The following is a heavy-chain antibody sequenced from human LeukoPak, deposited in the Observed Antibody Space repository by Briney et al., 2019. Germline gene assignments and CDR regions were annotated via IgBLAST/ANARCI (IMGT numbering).Heavy chain of an antibody. CDR1: AYIFSNYW. V-gene: IGHV5-51*01. CDR2: IYPGDSGT. CDR3: ARPSSGWFGGFDY. D-gene: IGHD6-19*01. Sequence: GESLKISCQGSAYIFSNYWIGWVRQMPGKGLEWMGIIYPGDSGTRCSPSFQGQVTISADKSISTAYLQWSSLKASDTAMYYCARPSSGWFGGFDYWGQGTLVTVSS. J-gene: IGHJ4*02.